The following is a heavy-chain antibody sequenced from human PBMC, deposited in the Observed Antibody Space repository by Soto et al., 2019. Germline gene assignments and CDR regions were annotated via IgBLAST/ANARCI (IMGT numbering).Heavy chain of an antibody. J-gene: IGHJ3*02. D-gene: IGHD3-16*02. V-gene: IGHV1-18*01. Sequence: APVKVACKTSGYTITGYLISWLRQTTGQGLEWMGWISAYNGNTNYAQKLQGRVTMTTDTSTSTAYMELRSLRSDDTAVYYCAIDADYVWGSYRYSDALDILGHGTTVTV. CDR1: GYTITGYL. CDR3: AIDADYVWGSYRYSDALDI. CDR2: ISAYNGNT.